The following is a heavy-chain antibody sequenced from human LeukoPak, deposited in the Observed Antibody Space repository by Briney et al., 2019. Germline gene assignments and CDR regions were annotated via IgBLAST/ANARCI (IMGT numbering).Heavy chain of an antibody. CDR2: ISGSGGST. CDR3: AKDRSYCSSTSCYSVPSAFDI. J-gene: IGHJ3*02. D-gene: IGHD2-2*01. CDR1: GFTFSSYA. Sequence: GGSLRFSCAASGFTFSSYAMSWVRQAPGKGLEWVSAISGSGGSTYYADSVKGRFTISRDNSKNTLYLQMNSLRAEDTAVYYCAKDRSYCSSTSCYSVPSAFDIWGQGTMVTVSS. V-gene: IGHV3-23*01.